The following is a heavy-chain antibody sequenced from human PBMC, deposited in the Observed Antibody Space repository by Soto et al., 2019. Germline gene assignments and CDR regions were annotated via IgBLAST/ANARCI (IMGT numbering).Heavy chain of an antibody. CDR3: ARGPPYSSGWYRRDYYGMDV. D-gene: IGHD6-19*01. CDR1: GGSFSGYY. CDR2: INHSGST. Sequence: SETLSLTCAVYGGSFSGYYWSWIRQPPGKGLEWIGEINHSGSTNYNQSLKSRVTISVDTSKNQFPLKLSSVTAADTAVYYCARGPPYSSGWYRRDYYGMDVWGQGTTVTVSS. V-gene: IGHV4-34*01. J-gene: IGHJ6*02.